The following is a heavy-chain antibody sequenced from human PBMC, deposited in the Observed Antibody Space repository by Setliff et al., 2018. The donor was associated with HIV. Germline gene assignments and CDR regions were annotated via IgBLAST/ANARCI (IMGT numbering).Heavy chain of an antibody. CDR1: GGFISNHY. J-gene: IGHJ5*02. CDR3: ARGVQAQVVLMSYVKGRFDP. Sequence: SETLSLTCTIYGGFISNHYWNWIRQPPGKGLEWIGSTHYSGSSYYSPSLKSRVTISLDTSKNQFSLKLISLTAADTAKYFCARGVQAQVVLMSYVKGRFDPWGQGTQVTVSS. CDR2: THYSGSS. V-gene: IGHV4-59*11. D-gene: IGHD2-8*01.